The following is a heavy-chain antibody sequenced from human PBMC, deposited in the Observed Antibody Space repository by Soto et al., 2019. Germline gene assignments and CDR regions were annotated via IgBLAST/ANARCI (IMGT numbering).Heavy chain of an antibody. CDR2: IYYSGST. Sequence: QVQLQESGPGLVKPSETLSLTCTVSGGSISSYYWSWIQQPPGKGLEWIGYIYYSGSTNYNPSLKSRVTISVDTSKNQFSLKLSSVTAADTAVYYCARVYCSGGSCYHEYFQHWGQGTLVTVSS. D-gene: IGHD2-15*01. CDR3: ARVYCSGGSCYHEYFQH. CDR1: GGSISSYY. V-gene: IGHV4-59*01. J-gene: IGHJ1*01.